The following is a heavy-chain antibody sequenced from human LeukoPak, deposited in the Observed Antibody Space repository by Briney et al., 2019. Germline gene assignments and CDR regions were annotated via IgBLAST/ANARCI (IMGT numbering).Heavy chain of an antibody. CDR1: GYTFTSYY. Sequence: ASAKVSCKASGYTFTSYYMHWVRQAPGQGLEWMGIINPSGGSTSYAQKFQGRVTVTRDTSTSTVYMELSSLRSEDTAVYYCASPLVGATGGGLDYWGQGTLVTVSS. CDR2: INPSGGST. CDR3: ASPLVGATGGGLDY. V-gene: IGHV1-46*01. J-gene: IGHJ4*02. D-gene: IGHD1-26*01.